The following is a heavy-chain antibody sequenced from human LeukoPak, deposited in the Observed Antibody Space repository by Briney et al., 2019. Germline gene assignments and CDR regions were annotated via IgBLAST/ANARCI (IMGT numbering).Heavy chain of an antibody. CDR2: ISSTSDYI. CDR1: GYTFSHYS. D-gene: IGHD3-16*02. J-gene: IGHJ3*02. V-gene: IGHV3-21*01. Sequence: PGGSLRLSCAASGYTFSHYSVNWVRQAPGKGLEWVSSISSTSDYIYYADSVKGRFTISRDNTKGSLYLQMNSLRAEDTAVYYCVSGNDPDSTWENYRLDAFDIWGQGTTVIVSS. CDR3: VSGNDPDSTWENYRLDAFDI.